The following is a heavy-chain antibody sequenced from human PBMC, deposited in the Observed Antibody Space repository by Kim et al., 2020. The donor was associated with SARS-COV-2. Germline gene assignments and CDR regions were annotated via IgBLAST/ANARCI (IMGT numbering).Heavy chain of an antibody. D-gene: IGHD6-19*01. J-gene: IGHJ4*02. CDR3: AKDKKYTSGWYNCDD. Sequence: DSVKGRFTISRDKSKDTLSLQMNSLRAEDTAVYYCAKDKKYTSGWYNCDDWGQGTLVTVSS. V-gene: IGHV3-23*01.